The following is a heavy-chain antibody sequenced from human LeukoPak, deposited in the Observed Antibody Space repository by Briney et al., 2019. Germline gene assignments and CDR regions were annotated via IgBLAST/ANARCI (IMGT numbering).Heavy chain of an antibody. CDR2: ISAYNGNT. CDR3: ARRAMARDFDY. CDR1: GYTFTSYG. J-gene: IGHJ4*02. V-gene: IGHV1-18*01. D-gene: IGHD5-18*01. Sequence: DSVKVSCKASGYTFTSYGISWVRQAPGQGLEWMGWISAYNGNTNYAQTLQGRVTMTTDTSTSTAYMELRSLRSDDTAVYYCARRAMARDFDYWGQGTLVTVSS.